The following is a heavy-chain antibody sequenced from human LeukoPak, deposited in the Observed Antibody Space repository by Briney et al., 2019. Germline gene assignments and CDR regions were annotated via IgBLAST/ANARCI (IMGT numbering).Heavy chain of an antibody. V-gene: IGHV1-69*13. J-gene: IGHJ4*02. Sequence: SVKVSCKASGGTFSSYAISWVRQAPGQGLEWMGGIIPIFGTANYAQKFQGRVTITADESTSTAYMELSSLRSEDTAVYYCAGLSDSSGYYHAVDYWGQGTLATVSS. D-gene: IGHD3-22*01. CDR1: GGTFSSYA. CDR2: IIPIFGTA. CDR3: AGLSDSSGYYHAVDY.